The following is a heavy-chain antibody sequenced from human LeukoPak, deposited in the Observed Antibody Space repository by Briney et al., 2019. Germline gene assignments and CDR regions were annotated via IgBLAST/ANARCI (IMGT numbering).Heavy chain of an antibody. Sequence: GGSLRLSCAASGFTFDDYAMHWVRQAPGKGLEWVSLISGDGGSTYYADSVKGRFTISRDNAKNSLYLQMNSLRAEDTAVYYCARGRSRLERAFDIWGQGTMVTVS. D-gene: IGHD1-1*01. CDR1: GFTFDDYA. J-gene: IGHJ3*02. CDR2: ISGDGGST. CDR3: ARGRSRLERAFDI. V-gene: IGHV3-43*02.